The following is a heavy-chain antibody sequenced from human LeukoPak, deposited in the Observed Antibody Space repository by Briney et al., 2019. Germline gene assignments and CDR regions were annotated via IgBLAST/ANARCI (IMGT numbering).Heavy chain of an antibody. V-gene: IGHV3-23*01. J-gene: IGHJ4*02. D-gene: IGHD2-15*01. CDR2: ISGSGGST. Sequence: GGSLRLSCAASGFTFSSYAMSWVRQAPGKGLEWVSAISGSGGSTYYADSVKGRFTISRDNSKNTLYLQMNSLRAEDTAVYYCAKDGYCSGGSCYSVRFDYWGQGTLVTVSS. CDR3: AKDGYCSGGSCYSVRFDY. CDR1: GFTFSSYA.